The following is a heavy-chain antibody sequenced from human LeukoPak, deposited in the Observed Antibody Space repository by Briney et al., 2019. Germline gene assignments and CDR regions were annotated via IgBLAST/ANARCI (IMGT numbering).Heavy chain of an antibody. Sequence: GRSLRLSCAASGFTFSSYAMHWVRQAPGKGLEWVAVISYDGSNKYYADSVKGRFTIFRDNSKNTLYLQMNSLRAEDTAVYYCARGAVAGRSYYYGMDVWGQGTTVTVSS. CDR2: ISYDGSNK. J-gene: IGHJ6*02. V-gene: IGHV3-30-3*01. CDR1: GFTFSSYA. D-gene: IGHD6-19*01. CDR3: ARGAVAGRSYYYGMDV.